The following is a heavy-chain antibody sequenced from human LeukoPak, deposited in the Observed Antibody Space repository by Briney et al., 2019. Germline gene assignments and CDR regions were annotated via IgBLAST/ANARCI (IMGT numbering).Heavy chain of an antibody. CDR2: IYVSGTT. Sequence: SETLSLTCTVSGGSISSNWWSWVRQSPEKGLEWIGEIYVSGTTNYNPSLKSRVTISVDTSKNQFSLKLSSVTAADTAVYYCARDSYYDNSGEGAFDIWGQGTMVTVSS. D-gene: IGHD3-22*01. J-gene: IGHJ3*02. CDR3: ARDSYYDNSGEGAFDI. V-gene: IGHV4-4*02. CDR1: GGSISSNW.